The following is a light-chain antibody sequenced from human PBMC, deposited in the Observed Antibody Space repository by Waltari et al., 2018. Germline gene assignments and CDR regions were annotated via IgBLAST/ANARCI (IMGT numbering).Light chain of an antibody. CDR2: DVS. CDR1: TSDVGGYNF. J-gene: IGLJ1*01. CDR3: SSYRSSGTHYV. V-gene: IGLV2-14*03. Sequence: QSALTQPASVSGSPGQSITISCTGTTSDVGGYNFVSWYQQHPGKAPKLVIYDVSNRPSGVSNRFSSSKSGNTASLTISGLQTEDEADYYCSSYRSSGTHYVFGTGTEVTVL.